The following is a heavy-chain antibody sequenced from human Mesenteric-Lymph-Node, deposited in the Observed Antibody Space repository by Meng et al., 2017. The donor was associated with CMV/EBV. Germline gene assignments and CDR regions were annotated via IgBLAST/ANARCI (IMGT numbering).Heavy chain of an antibody. CDR3: ARSGDIVVVPADPYWYFDL. V-gene: IGHV1-69*01. J-gene: IGHJ2*01. Sequence: SSYAISWGRQAPGQGLEWMGGIIPIFGTANYAQKFQGRVTITADESTSTAYMELSSLRSEDTAVYYCARSGDIVVVPADPYWYFDLWGRGTLVTVSS. D-gene: IGHD2-2*01. CDR1: SSYA. CDR2: IIPIFGTA.